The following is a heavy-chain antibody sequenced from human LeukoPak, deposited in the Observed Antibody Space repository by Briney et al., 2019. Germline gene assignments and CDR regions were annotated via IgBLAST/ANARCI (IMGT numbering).Heavy chain of an antibody. CDR1: GYSISSGYY. J-gene: IGHJ6*03. D-gene: IGHD1-14*01. Sequence: KPSETLSFTCTVSGYSISSGYYWGWIRQPPGKGLEWIGSIYHSGSTYYNPSLKSRVTISVDASKNQFSLKLSSVTAADTAVYYCARAEPYYYYYMDVWGKGTTVTVSS. CDR2: IYHSGST. V-gene: IGHV4-38-2*02. CDR3: ARAEPYYYYYMDV.